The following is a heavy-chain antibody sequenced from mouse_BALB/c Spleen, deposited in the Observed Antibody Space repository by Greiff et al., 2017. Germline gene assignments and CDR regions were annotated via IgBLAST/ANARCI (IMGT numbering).Heavy chain of an antibody. J-gene: IGHJ3*01. Sequence: VQLKESGGGLVQPGGSRKLSCAASGFTFSSFGMHWVRQAPEKGLEWVAYISSGSSTIYYADTVKGRFTISRDNPKNTLFLQMTSLRSEDTAMYYCARLGFAYWGQGTLVTVSA. CDR1: GFTFSSFG. CDR3: ARLGFAY. CDR2: ISSGSSTI. V-gene: IGHV5-17*02.